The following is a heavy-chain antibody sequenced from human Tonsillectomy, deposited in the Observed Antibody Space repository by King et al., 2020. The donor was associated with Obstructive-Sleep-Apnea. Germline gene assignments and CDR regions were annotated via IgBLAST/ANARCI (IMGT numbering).Heavy chain of an antibody. CDR3: ARGRLGGLRYFDWLLFFVY. CDR1: GFTFSDYY. Sequence: VQLVESGGGLVKPGGSLRLSCAASGFTFSDYYMSWIRPAPGKGREWVSYISTVSIYTNYADSVKGRFTISSENARTSLYLQMNSLRAEDTAVYYCARGRLGGLRYFDWLLFFVYWGQGTLVTVSS. J-gene: IGHJ4*02. V-gene: IGHV3-11*05. D-gene: IGHD3-9*01. CDR2: ISTVSIYT.